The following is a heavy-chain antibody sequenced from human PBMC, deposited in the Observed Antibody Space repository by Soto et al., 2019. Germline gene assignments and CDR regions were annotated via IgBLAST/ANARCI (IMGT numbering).Heavy chain of an antibody. J-gene: IGHJ6*02. CDR1: GFTFRSYS. Sequence: SGGSLRLSCAASGFTFRSYSMNWVRQPPGKGLEWVSYISSSNRTINYADSVKGRFIIFRDNAKNSLYLQMHSLRDEDTAVYYCARAGWPLLKTGMDVWGQGTTVTVSS. CDR2: ISSSNRTI. V-gene: IGHV3-48*02. D-gene: IGHD2-15*01. CDR3: ARAGWPLLKTGMDV.